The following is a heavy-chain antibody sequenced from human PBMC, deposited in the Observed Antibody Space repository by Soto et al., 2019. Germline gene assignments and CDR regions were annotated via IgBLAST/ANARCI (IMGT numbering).Heavy chain of an antibody. CDR1: GYTFTSYG. Sequence: QVQLVQSGAEVKKPGASVKVSCKASGYTFTSYGISWVRQAPGQGLEWMGWISAYNGNTNYAQKLQGRVTMTTDTPTSTAYMELRSLRSDDTAVYYCARDLPLLRYFDWFSGFDYWGQGTLVTVSS. D-gene: IGHD3-9*01. CDR3: ARDLPLLRYFDWFSGFDY. CDR2: ISAYNGNT. V-gene: IGHV1-18*01. J-gene: IGHJ4*02.